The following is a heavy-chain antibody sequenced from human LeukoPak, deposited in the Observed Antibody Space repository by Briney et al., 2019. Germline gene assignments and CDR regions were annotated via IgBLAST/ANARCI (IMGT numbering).Heavy chain of an antibody. CDR1: GGSFSGSY. CDR2: INHSGST. D-gene: IGHD3-10*01. V-gene: IGHV4-34*01. J-gene: IGHJ4*02. CDR3: AGGVRRNGSGSPNDY. Sequence: SETLSLTCAVYGGSFSGSYWSWIRQPPRKGLEWMGEINHSGSTNYNPSLKSRVTISLDTSKNQFSLKLSSVAAADTAGPYCAGGVRRNGSGSPNDYWGQGTLVTVSS.